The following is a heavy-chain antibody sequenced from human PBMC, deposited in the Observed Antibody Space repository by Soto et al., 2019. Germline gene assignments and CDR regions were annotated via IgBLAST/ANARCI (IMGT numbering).Heavy chain of an antibody. V-gene: IGHV3-21*01. CDR2: ISSSSSYI. CDR3: ARDAGTMVRGVNPFDY. J-gene: IGHJ4*02. D-gene: IGHD3-10*01. Sequence: PGGSLRLSCAASGFTFSSYSMNWVRQAPGKGLEWVSSISSSSSYIYYADSVKGRFTISRDNAKNSLYLQMNSLRAEDTAVYYCARDAGTMVRGVNPFDYWGQGTLVTVSS. CDR1: GFTFSSYS.